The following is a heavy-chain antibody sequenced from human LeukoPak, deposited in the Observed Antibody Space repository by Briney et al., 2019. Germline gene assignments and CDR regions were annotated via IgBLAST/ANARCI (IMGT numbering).Heavy chain of an antibody. J-gene: IGHJ6*03. Sequence: GASVKVSCKASGGTFGSYGFIWVRQAPGQGLEWMGGIIPIFDTTHYAQKFRGRVTITADESTSTVYMELSSLRSEDTAVYYCARGVVTVGVSKIDYYYYMDVWGKGTTVTVSS. CDR3: ARGVVTVGVSKIDYYYYMDV. CDR1: GGTFGSYG. D-gene: IGHD1-26*01. V-gene: IGHV1-69*13. CDR2: IIPIFDTT.